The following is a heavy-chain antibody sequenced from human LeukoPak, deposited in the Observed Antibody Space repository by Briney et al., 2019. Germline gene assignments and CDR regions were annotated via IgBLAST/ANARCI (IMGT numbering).Heavy chain of an antibody. V-gene: IGHV4-31*03. D-gene: IGHD4-17*01. Sequence: SETLSLTCTVSGGSISSGGYYWSWIRQHPGKGLEWIGYIYYSGSTYYNPSLKSRVTISVDTSKNQFSLKLSSVTAADTAVYYCARDDHPTTVPYYYYGMDVWGQGTTVTVSS. CDR1: GGSISSGGYY. J-gene: IGHJ6*02. CDR3: ARDDHPTTVPYYYYGMDV. CDR2: IYYSGST.